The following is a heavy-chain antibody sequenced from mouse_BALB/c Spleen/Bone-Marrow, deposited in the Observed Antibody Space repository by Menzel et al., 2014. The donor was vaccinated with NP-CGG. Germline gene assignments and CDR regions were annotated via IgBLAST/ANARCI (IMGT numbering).Heavy chain of an antibody. J-gene: IGHJ2*01. Sequence: QVQLQQSASELARPGASVRLSRRASGYTFTGYTMQWVKQRPGQGLEWIGYIVPRSGYTDYNQKFKDKTTLTADKSSSTAYMQLSRLTSEDSAVYYCAREDITTDSFDYWGQGTTLTVSS. CDR3: AREDITTDSFDY. V-gene: IGHV1-4*02. CDR1: GYTFTGYT. D-gene: IGHD1-2*01. CDR2: IVPRSGYT.